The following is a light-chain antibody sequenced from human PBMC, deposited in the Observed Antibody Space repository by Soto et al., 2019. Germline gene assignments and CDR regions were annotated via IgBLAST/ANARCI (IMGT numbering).Light chain of an antibody. CDR3: CSYGGGSNV. CDR1: SSDVGSYKF. J-gene: IGLJ1*01. V-gene: IGLV2-23*03. CDR2: EGS. Sequence: QSALTQPASVSGSPGQSITISCTGTSSDVGSYKFVSWYQQYPGKAPKLMIYEGSKRPAGVSNRFSCSKSGNTASLTICGLHAEDEDDYFCCSYGGGSNVFGTGTKVTVL.